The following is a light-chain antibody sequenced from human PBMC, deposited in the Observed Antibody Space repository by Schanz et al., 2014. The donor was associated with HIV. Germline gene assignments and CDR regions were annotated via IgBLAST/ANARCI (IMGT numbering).Light chain of an antibody. CDR3: QQYGSS. J-gene: IGKJ3*01. CDR2: ATS. V-gene: IGKV3D-15*01. CDR1: QSVSSN. Sequence: EIVMTQSPATLSVSPGERATLSCRASQSVSSNLAWYQQKPGQAPRLVIYATSTRAAGIPDRFSGTGSGTDFTLTISSLEPEDFAVYYCQQYGSSFGPGTKVEIK.